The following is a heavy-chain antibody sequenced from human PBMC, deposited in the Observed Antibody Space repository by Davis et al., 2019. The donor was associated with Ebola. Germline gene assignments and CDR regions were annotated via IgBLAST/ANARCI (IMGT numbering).Heavy chain of an antibody. CDR2: IYYSGST. V-gene: IGHV4-39*01. CDR3: VRVSSLHHDSSGYYYD. D-gene: IGHD3-22*01. Sequence: PSETLSLTCTVSGGSISSSSYYWGWIRQPPGKGLEWIGSIYYSGSTYYNPSLKSRVAISVDTSKNQFSLKLSSVTAADTAVYYCVRVSSLHHDSSGYYYDWGQGTLVTVSS. J-gene: IGHJ4*02. CDR1: GGSISSSSYY.